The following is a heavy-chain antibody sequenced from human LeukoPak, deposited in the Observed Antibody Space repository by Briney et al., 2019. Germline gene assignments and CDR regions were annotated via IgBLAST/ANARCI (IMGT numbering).Heavy chain of an antibody. V-gene: IGHV4-34*01. J-gene: IGHJ6*03. Sequence: SETVSLTCAVYGGSFSGYYWSWIRQPPGKGLEWIGEINHSGSTNCNPSLKSRVTMSVDTSKNQFSLKLSSVTAADTAVYYCARGVATGVNYYYYYMDVWGKGTTVTISS. CDR2: INHSGST. D-gene: IGHD5-12*01. CDR1: GGSFSGYY. CDR3: ARGVATGVNYYYYYMDV.